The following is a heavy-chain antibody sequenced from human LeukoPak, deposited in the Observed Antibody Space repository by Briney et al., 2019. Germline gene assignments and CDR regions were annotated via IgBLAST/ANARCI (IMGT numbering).Heavy chain of an antibody. V-gene: IGHV1-2*02. J-gene: IGHJ6*03. Sequence: ASVKVSCKASGYTFTGYYMHWVRQAPGQGLEWMGWINPNSGGTNYAQKFQGRVTMTRDTSISTAYMELSRLRSDDTAVYYCARDRIVVVPAAIYYYYMDVWGKGTTVTVSS. CDR2: INPNSGGT. CDR3: ARDRIVVVPAAIYYYYMDV. D-gene: IGHD2-2*01. CDR1: GYTFTGYY.